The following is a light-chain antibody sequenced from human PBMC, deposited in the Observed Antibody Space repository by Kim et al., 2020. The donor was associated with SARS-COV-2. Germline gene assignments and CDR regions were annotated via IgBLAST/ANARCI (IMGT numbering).Light chain of an antibody. CDR3: QQYDSSPAIT. J-gene: IGKJ5*01. Sequence: PGERATLSCGASQSISSNYLAWYQQRLGQAPRLLIYGASVRATDIPDRFSGSGSGTDFILTISRLEPEDFAVYYCQQYDSSPAITFGQGTRLEIK. CDR2: GAS. CDR1: QSISSNY. V-gene: IGKV3-20*01.